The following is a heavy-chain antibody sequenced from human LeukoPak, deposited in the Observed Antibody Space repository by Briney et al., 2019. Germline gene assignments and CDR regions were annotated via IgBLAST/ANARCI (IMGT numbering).Heavy chain of an antibody. CDR3: VRDQELGAKWNGDY. Sequence: PGGSLRLSCAASGFTVSNYGMLWVRQAPGKGLEWVAVIWYDGGNKYYGDSVKGRFTISRDNAKNTLYLQMNSLRAEDTAVYYCVRDQELGAKWNGDYWGQGTLVTVSS. V-gene: IGHV3-33*01. D-gene: IGHD1-7*01. CDR2: IWYDGGNK. CDR1: GFTVSNYG. J-gene: IGHJ4*02.